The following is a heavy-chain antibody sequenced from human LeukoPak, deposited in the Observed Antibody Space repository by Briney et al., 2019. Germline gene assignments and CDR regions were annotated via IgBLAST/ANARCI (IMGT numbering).Heavy chain of an antibody. CDR2: INHSGST. Sequence: SETLSLTCADYGGSFSGYYWSWIRQPPGKGLEWIGEINHSGSTNYNPSLKSRVTISVDTSKNQFSLKLSSVTAADTAVYYCARGRGRRFGELLSHWFDPWGQGTLVTVSS. D-gene: IGHD3-10*01. V-gene: IGHV4-34*01. J-gene: IGHJ5*02. CDR3: ARGRGRRFGELLSHWFDP. CDR1: GGSFSGYY.